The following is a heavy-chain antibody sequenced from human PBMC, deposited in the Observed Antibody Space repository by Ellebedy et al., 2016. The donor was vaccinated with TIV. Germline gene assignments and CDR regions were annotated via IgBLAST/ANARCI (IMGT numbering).Heavy chain of an antibody. CDR1: GYTLTELS. V-gene: IGHV1-24*01. J-gene: IGHJ4*02. CDR3: ARGSTFGGVPDY. CDR2: FDPEDGET. D-gene: IGHD3-16*01. Sequence: AASVKVSCKVSGYTLTELSMHWVRQAPGKGLEWMGGFDPEDGETIYAQKFQGRVTMTEDTSTDTAYMELSSLRSEETAVYYCARGSTFGGVPDYWGQGTLVTVSS.